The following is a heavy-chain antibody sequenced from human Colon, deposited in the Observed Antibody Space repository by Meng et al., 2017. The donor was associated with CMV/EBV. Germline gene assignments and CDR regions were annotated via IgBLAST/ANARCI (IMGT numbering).Heavy chain of an antibody. V-gene: IGHV3-23*01. CDR1: GFTFSSYA. J-gene: IGHJ4*02. D-gene: IGHD2-15*01. CDR3: AAGGGGSSSAY. CDR2: ISGNGGGT. Sequence: EVQLLESGGGLVQPGGSLRLSCAASGFTFSSYAMSWVRQAPGKGLEWVSAISGNGGGTYYADSVKVRFTISRDNSKNTLYLQMNSLRAEDTAVYYCAAGGGGSSSAYWGQGPLVTVYS.